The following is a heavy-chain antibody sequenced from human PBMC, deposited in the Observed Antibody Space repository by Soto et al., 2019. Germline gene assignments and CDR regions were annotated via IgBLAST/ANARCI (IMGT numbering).Heavy chain of an antibody. D-gene: IGHD3-22*01. Sequence: PSGTLSLTFAVSRGSISSGNWWRWVRQPPGKGLEWIGEIYHSGSTNYNPSLKSRVTISVAKPKNQFSLKLSSVTAADTAVYYCARGLTRITMIVVVTDNWFDPWGQGTLVTVSS. CDR3: ARGLTRITMIVVVTDNWFDP. CDR2: IYHSGST. J-gene: IGHJ5*02. V-gene: IGHV4-4*02. CDR1: RGSISSGNW.